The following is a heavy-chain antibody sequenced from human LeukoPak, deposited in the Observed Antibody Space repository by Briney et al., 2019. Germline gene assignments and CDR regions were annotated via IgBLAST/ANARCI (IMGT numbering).Heavy chain of an antibody. CDR3: ARSSARGDGYNFAF. V-gene: IGHV4-34*01. Sequence: SETLSLTCAVFGGSFSGHYWSWIRQPPGKGLEWIGDINHSGSTNYNPSLKSRVTISVDTSKNQFSLKLTSVTAADTAVYYCARSSARGDGYNFAFWGQGNLGTVSS. J-gene: IGHJ4*02. CDR2: INHSGST. CDR1: GGSFSGHY. D-gene: IGHD5-24*01.